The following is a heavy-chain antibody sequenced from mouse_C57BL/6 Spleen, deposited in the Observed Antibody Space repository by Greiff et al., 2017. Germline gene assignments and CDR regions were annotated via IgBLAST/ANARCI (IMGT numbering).Heavy chain of an antibody. CDR2: INPSTGGT. CDR1: GYSFTGYY. V-gene: IGHV1-42*01. Sequence: EVQLQESGPELVKPGASVKISCKASGYSFTGYYMNWVKQSPEQSLEWIGEINPSTGGTTYNQKFKAKATLTVDKSSSTAYMQLKSLTSEDSAVYYCARGAYWGQGTLVTVSA. CDR3: ARGAY. J-gene: IGHJ3*01.